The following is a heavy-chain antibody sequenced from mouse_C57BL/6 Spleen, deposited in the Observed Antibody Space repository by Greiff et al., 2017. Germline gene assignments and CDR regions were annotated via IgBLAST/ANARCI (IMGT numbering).Heavy chain of an antibody. Sequence: QVQLQQSGPELVKPGASVKISCKASGYTFTDYYINWVQQRPGQGLEWIGWIFPGSGSTYYNEKFKGKATLTVDTSSSTAYMLLSSLTSEDSAGYCGARGGVTTVVATDYRGQGTTLTVST. V-gene: IGHV1-75*01. CDR3: ARGGVTTVVATDY. CDR2: IFPGSGST. J-gene: IGHJ2*01. CDR1: GYTFTDYY. D-gene: IGHD1-1*01.